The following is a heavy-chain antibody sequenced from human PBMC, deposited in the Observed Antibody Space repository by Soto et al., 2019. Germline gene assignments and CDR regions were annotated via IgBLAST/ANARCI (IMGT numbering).Heavy chain of an antibody. D-gene: IGHD3-22*01. J-gene: IGHJ3*01. CDR1: GFTSA. CDR3: TAGEGGYRALDF. V-gene: IGHV1-58*01. Sequence: GASVKLSCKASGFTSAVQWVRQARGQHLEWIGWIVVGSGDTYYAQKFQDRVIISRDRSTSIAYMELRSLRSDDTAVYYCTAGEGGYRALDFWGQGTMVTVSS. CDR2: IVVGSGDT.